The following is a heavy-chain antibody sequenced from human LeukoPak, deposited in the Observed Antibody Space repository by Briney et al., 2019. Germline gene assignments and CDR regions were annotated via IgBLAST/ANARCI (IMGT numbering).Heavy chain of an antibody. J-gene: IGHJ4*02. CDR1: SFTFSSHS. D-gene: IGHD3-22*01. V-gene: IGHV3-21*01. Sequence: GGSLRLSCAASSFTFSSHSMNWVRQAPGEGLECVSSISSASGYVKYADSVKGRFTISRDNAENSLYLQLNSLRVEDTAVYYCVRDRSMYDSSSWTHFDYWGQGALVAVSS. CDR3: VRDRSMYDSSSWTHFDY. CDR2: ISSASGYV.